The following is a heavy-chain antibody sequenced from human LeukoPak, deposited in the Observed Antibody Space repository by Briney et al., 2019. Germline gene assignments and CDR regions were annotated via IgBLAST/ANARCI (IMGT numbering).Heavy chain of an antibody. V-gene: IGHV3-48*04. D-gene: IGHD2-15*01. CDR2: ISSSSSTI. Sequence: PGESLRLSCAASGFTFSSYSMNWVRQAPGKGLEWVSYISSSSSTIYYADSVKGRFTISRDNAKNSLYLRMNSLRAEDTAVYYCARERRDILDAFDIWGQGTMVTVSS. CDR3: ARERRDILDAFDI. J-gene: IGHJ3*02. CDR1: GFTFSSYS.